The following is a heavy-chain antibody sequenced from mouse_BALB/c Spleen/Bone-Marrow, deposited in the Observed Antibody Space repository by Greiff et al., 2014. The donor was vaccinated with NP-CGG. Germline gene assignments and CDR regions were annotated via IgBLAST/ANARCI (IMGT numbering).Heavy chain of an antibody. CDR1: GFNIKDTY. CDR3: APYYYGSSQFAD. J-gene: IGHJ3*01. V-gene: IGHV14-3*02. Sequence: VQLQQSGAELVKPGASVKLSCTASGFNIKDTYMHWVKQRPEQGLEWIGRIDPANGNTKYDPKFQGKATITADTSSNTPYLQLSSLTSEDTAVYYCAPYYYGSSQFADWGQGTLVTVSA. CDR2: IDPANGNT. D-gene: IGHD1-1*01.